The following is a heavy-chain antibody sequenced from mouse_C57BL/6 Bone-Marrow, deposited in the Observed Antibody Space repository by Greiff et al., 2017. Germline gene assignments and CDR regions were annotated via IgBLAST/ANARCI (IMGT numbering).Heavy chain of an antibody. CDR1: GYTFTDYY. J-gene: IGHJ1*03. CDR2: INPYNGGT. CDR3: ARENYSNYWYFDV. D-gene: IGHD2-5*01. Sequence: DVKLQESGPVLVKPGASVKMSCKASGYTFTDYYMNWVKQSHGKSLEWIGVINPYNGGTSYNQKFKGKATLTVDKSSSTAYMELNSLTSEDSAVYYCARENYSNYWYFDVWGTGTTVTVSS. V-gene: IGHV1-19*01.